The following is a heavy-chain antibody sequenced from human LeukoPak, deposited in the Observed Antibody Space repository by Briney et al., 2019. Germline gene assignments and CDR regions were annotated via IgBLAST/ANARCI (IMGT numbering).Heavy chain of an antibody. V-gene: IGHV3-48*03. D-gene: IGHD3-10*01. CDR2: ISSSGSTI. Sequence: GGSLRLSCAASGFTFSSYEMNWVRQAPGKGLEWVSYISSSGSTIYYADSVKGRFTISRDNAKNSLYLQMDSLGPEDTAVYYCATGSLMVRGPYYYYYYYMDVWGKGTTVTISS. CDR1: GFTFSSYE. CDR3: ATGSLMVRGPYYYYYYYMDV. J-gene: IGHJ6*03.